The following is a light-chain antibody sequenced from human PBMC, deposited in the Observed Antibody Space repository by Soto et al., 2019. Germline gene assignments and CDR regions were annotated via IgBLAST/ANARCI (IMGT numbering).Light chain of an antibody. V-gene: IGLV2-23*03. CDR3: CSYAGSSTFVV. Sequence: QSALTQPASVSGSPGQSITISCTGTNSDVGSYNLVSWYQQHPGKAPKVMIYEGSKRPSGVSNRFSGSKSGNTASLTISGLQAEDEADYYRCSYAGSSTFVVFGGGTKLTVL. J-gene: IGLJ2*01. CDR2: EGS. CDR1: NSDVGSYNL.